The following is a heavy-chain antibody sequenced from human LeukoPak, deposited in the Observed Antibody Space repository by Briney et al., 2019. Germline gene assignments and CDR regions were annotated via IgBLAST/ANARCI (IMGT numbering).Heavy chain of an antibody. CDR3: AREDYYGSGSYPDY. J-gene: IGHJ4*02. CDR2: IYSGGST. D-gene: IGHD3-10*01. V-gene: IGHV3-66*01. Sequence: GGSLRLSCAASGFTVSSNYMSWVRQAPGKGLEWVSVIYSGGSTYYADSVKGRLTISRDNSKNTLYLQMNSLRAEGTAVYYCAREDYYGSGSYPDYWGQGTLVTVSS. CDR1: GFTVSSNY.